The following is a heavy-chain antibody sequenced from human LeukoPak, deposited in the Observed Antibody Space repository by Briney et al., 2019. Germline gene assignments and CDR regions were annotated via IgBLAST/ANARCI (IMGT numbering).Heavy chain of an antibody. Sequence: GGSLRLSCAASGFTFSSYSMNWVRQAPGKGLEWVSSISSSSSYIYYADSVKGRFTISRDNAKNSLYLQMNSLRAEDTAVYYCARDGTYDSSPPYYFDYWGQGTLVTVSS. J-gene: IGHJ4*02. CDR1: GFTFSSYS. CDR2: ISSSSSYI. CDR3: ARDGTYDSSPPYYFDY. D-gene: IGHD3-22*01. V-gene: IGHV3-21*01.